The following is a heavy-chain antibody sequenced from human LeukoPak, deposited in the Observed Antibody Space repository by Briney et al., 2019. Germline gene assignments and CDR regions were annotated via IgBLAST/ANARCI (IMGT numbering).Heavy chain of an antibody. CDR3: ARKKALAAAGYIYYYYGMDV. D-gene: IGHD6-13*01. CDR1: GGSFSGDY. V-gene: IGHV4-34*01. J-gene: IGHJ6*02. CDR2: INHSGST. Sequence: SETLSLTCAVYGGSFSGDYWSWIRQPPGKGLEWIGEINHSGSTNYNPSLKSRVTISVDTSKNQFSLKLSSVTAADTAVYYCARKKALAAAGYIYYYYGMDVWDQGTTVTVSS.